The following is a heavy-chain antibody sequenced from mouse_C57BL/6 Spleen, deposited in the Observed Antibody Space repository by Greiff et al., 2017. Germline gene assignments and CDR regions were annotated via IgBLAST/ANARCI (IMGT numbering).Heavy chain of an antibody. V-gene: IGHV5-6*01. CDR2: ISSGGSYT. CDR1: GFTFSSYG. CDR3: ARPYYYGSSYWFAD. D-gene: IGHD1-1*01. J-gene: IGHJ3*01. Sequence: VQRVESGGDLVKPGGSLKLSCAASGFTFSSYGMSWVRQTPDKRLEWVATISSGGSYTYYPDSVKGRFTISRDNAKNTLYLQMSSLKSEDTAMYYCARPYYYGSSYWFADWGQGTLVTVSA.